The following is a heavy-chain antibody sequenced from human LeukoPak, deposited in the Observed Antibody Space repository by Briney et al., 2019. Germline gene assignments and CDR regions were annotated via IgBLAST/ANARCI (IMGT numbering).Heavy chain of an antibody. CDR2: ISGSGGST. CDR1: GFTFSSYA. Sequence: PGGSLRLSCAASGFTFSSYAMSWVRQAPGKGLEWVSAISGSGGSTYYADSVKGRFTISRDNSKNTLYLQMNSLRAEDTAVYYCATAEDIVVVPVASDFDYWGQGTLVTVSS. D-gene: IGHD2-2*01. J-gene: IGHJ4*02. V-gene: IGHV3-23*01. CDR3: ATAEDIVVVPVASDFDY.